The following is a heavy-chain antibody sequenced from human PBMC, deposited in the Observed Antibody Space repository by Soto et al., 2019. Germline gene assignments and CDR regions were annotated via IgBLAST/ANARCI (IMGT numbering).Heavy chain of an antibody. D-gene: IGHD2-15*01. Sequence: QVQLVQSGAEVQKPGSSVKVSCKASGGTFSSYAISWVRQAPGQGLEWMGGIIPIFGTANYAQKFQGRVTITADESTSTAYMELSSLRSEDTAVYYCARDRNCSGGSCYSYYYYYYGMDVWGQGTTVTVSS. CDR1: GGTFSSYA. CDR2: IIPIFGTA. CDR3: ARDRNCSGGSCYSYYYYYYGMDV. V-gene: IGHV1-69*01. J-gene: IGHJ6*02.